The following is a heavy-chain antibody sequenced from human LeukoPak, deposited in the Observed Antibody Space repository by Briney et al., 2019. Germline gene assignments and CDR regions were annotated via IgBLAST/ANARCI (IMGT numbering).Heavy chain of an antibody. V-gene: IGHV3-64*01. J-gene: IGHJ3*02. Sequence: GGSLRLSCAASGFTFGSYAMHWVRQAPGKGLEYVSAISSNGGSTYYANSVKGRFTISRDNSKNTLYLQMGSLRAEDMAVYYCARASDPFDIWGQGTMVTVSS. CDR2: ISSNGGST. CDR3: ARASDPFDI. CDR1: GFTFGSYA.